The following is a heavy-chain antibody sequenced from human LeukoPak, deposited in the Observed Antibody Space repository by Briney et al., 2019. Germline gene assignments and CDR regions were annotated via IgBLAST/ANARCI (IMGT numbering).Heavy chain of an antibody. CDR2: LYDSGNA. D-gene: IGHD2-15*01. Sequence: PSETLSLTCTVSGGSISDSYYYWGWHRQPPGKGRGWIGSLYDSGNAYENPSRKTRVTISVEKCKNPFSLRLSSVTAADTAVYFCAGRLEDLGVVAGAAHNGAEYFQQWGHGTLVTVTS. V-gene: IGHV4-39*02. J-gene: IGHJ1*01. CDR1: GGSISDSYYY. CDR3: AGRLEDLGVVAGAAHNGAEYFQQ.